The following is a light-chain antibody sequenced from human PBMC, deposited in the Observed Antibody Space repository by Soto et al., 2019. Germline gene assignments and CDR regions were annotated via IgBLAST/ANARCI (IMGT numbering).Light chain of an antibody. CDR1: QSVSSSY. CDR2: GAS. Sequence: EIVLTQSPGTLSLSPGERATLSCRASQSVSSSYLAWYQQKPGQAPRLLIYGASSRATGIPDRFSGSGSGTDFTLTISRLEPEDCAVYYCLQYGSSPRTFGQGTMVDIK. CDR3: LQYGSSPRT. J-gene: IGKJ1*01. V-gene: IGKV3-20*01.